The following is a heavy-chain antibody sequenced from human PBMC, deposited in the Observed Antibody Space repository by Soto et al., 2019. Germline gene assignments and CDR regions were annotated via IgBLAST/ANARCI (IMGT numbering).Heavy chain of an antibody. CDR1: GGSISSYY. CDR3: ARDNWGLYYFDY. D-gene: IGHD7-27*01. V-gene: IGHV4-59*01. J-gene: IGHJ4*02. Sequence: SETLSLTCTVSGGSISSYYWSWIRQPPGKGLEWIGYIYYSGSTNYNPSLKSRVTISVDTSKNQFSLKLSSVTAADTAVYYCARDNWGLYYFDYWGQGTLVTVSS. CDR2: IYYSGST.